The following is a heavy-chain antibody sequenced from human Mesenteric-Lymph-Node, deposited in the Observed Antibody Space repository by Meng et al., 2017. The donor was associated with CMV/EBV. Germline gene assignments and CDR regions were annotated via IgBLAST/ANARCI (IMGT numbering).Heavy chain of an antibody. Sequence: CQSSGNTFNAYYIHWVRQAPGQGLEWMAWINPVNGATNYARSFQGRLALTRDTSSSSTYLELTSLTSDDAAVYYCATNGATGDLDFWGQGTLVTVSS. CDR3: ATNGATGDLDF. J-gene: IGHJ4*02. D-gene: IGHD7-27*01. CDR1: GNTFNAYY. V-gene: IGHV1-2*02. CDR2: INPVNGAT.